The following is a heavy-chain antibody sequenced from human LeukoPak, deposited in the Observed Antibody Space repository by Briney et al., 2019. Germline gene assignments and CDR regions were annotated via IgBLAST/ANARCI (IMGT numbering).Heavy chain of an antibody. CDR1: GYTFTTYG. CDR2: ISPYNGNT. J-gene: IGHJ4*02. Sequence: ASVKVSCKASGYTFTTYGISWVRQAPGQGLEWMGWISPYNGNTNYAQKLQGRVTMTTDTSTSTAYMELRSLRSDDTAVYFCSRDRTVVVASTDYWGQGTLVTVSS. D-gene: IGHD2-15*01. V-gene: IGHV1-18*01. CDR3: SRDRTVVVASTDY.